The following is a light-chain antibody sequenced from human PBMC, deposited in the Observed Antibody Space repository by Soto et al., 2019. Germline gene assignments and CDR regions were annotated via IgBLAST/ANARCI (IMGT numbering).Light chain of an antibody. CDR3: KQYYSDPWT. J-gene: IGKJ1*01. V-gene: IGKV4-1*01. CDR1: QSLLYSSNNENY. CDR2: WAS. Sequence: DIVMTQSPDSLALSLGERATINCKSSQSLLYSSNNENYLAWYQQKPRQPPKLLIYWASTRESGVPARFSGSGSGTDCTLMISLLQAEDVVVYYCKQYYSDPWTLGQGTKVEIK.